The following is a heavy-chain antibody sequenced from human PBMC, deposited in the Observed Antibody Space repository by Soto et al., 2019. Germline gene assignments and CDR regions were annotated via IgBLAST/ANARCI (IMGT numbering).Heavy chain of an antibody. J-gene: IGHJ4*02. Sequence: GGSLRLSCAASGFTVSSNYMSWVRQAPGKGLELVSVIYSGGSTYYADSVKGRFTISRDNSKNTLYLQMNSLRAEDTAVYYCARAPIIPGFFDYWGQGTLVTVSS. CDR1: GFTVSSNY. CDR2: IYSGGST. V-gene: IGHV3-53*01. CDR3: ARAPIIPGFFDY. D-gene: IGHD3-10*01.